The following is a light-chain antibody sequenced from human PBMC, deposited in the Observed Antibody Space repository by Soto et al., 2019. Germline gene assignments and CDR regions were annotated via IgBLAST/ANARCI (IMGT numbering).Light chain of an antibody. CDR1: QSVSSSY. CDR3: QQYSSSRT. Sequence: IELTQSPGTLSLSAGERATLSCRASQSVSSSYLAWYQQKPGQAPRLLIYGASSRATGIPDRFSGSGSGTDFTLTISSIEPEDFAMDYCQQYSSSRTFGQGTKVDIK. V-gene: IGKV3-20*01. J-gene: IGKJ1*01. CDR2: GAS.